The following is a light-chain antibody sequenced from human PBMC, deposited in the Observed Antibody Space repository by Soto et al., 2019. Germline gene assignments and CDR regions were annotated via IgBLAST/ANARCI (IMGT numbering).Light chain of an antibody. CDR3: QQANHFPLT. CDR2: GAS. Sequence: DIQMTQSPSSVSASVGDRVTITCRASQGIGTWLAWYQQKPGKAPKYLIYGASSLHSGVPSRVSGSGSGTDFTLTISSLQPEDFATYYCQQANHFPLTFGGGTRVEIK. J-gene: IGKJ4*01. V-gene: IGKV1-12*01. CDR1: QGIGTW.